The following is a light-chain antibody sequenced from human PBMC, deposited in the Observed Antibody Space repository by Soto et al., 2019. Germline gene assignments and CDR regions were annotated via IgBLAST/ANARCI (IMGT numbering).Light chain of an antibody. J-gene: IGKJ2*01. CDR3: QQYHSRPYT. Sequence: EILMTQSPDTRSVSPGERATLSCRASQSAGSNLAWYQQKPGQSPRLLIYDSSTRATGFPARFSGSGSGTEFTLTISSLQSEDFAIYSCQQYHSRPYTFGQGTKVEIK. V-gene: IGKV3-15*01. CDR1: QSAGSN. CDR2: DSS.